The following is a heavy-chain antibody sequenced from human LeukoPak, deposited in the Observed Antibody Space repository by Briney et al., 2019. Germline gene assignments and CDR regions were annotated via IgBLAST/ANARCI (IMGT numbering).Heavy chain of an antibody. V-gene: IGHV3-7*01. J-gene: IGHJ4*02. Sequence: PGGSLRLSCAVSGFTFSSYWMSWVRQAPGKGLEWVANIKQDGSEKYYVGSVKGRFTISRDNAKNSLYLQMNSLRAEDTAVYYCARDPYFSFDYWGQGALVTVSS. CDR2: IKQDGSEK. CDR1: GFTFSSYW. CDR3: ARDPYFSFDY. D-gene: IGHD2/OR15-2a*01.